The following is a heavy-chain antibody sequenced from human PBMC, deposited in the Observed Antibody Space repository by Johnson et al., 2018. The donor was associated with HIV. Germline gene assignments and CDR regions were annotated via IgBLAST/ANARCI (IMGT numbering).Heavy chain of an antibody. V-gene: IGHV3-9*03. D-gene: IGHD4-17*01. J-gene: IGHJ3*02. Sequence: VLLVESGGGLVQPGRSLRLSCAASGFTFDDYAMHWVRQAPGKGLEWVSGISWNSGSIGYADSVKGRFTISRDNSKNTLYLQMNSLRAEDMAVYYCARDAVTPIWGQGTMVTVSS. CDR1: GFTFDDYA. CDR3: ARDAVTPI. CDR2: ISWNSGSI.